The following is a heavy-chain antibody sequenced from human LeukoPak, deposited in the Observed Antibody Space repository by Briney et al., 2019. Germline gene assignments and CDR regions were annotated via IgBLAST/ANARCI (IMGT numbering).Heavy chain of an antibody. J-gene: IGHJ6*03. V-gene: IGHV4-59*01. Sequence: SETLSLTCTVSGGSISSYYWSWIRQPPGKGLEWIGYIYYSGSTNYNPSLKSRVTISVDTSKNQFSLKLSSVTAADTAVYYCARDAGSGYDIHYYYYYMDVWGKGTTVTISS. CDR2: IYYSGST. CDR3: ARDAGSGYDIHYYYYYMDV. CDR1: GGSISSYY. D-gene: IGHD5-12*01.